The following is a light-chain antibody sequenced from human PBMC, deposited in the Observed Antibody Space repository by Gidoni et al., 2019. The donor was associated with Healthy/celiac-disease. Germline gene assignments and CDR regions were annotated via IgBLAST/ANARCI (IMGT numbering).Light chain of an antibody. CDR2: SAS. J-gene: IGKJ4*01. Sequence: DRQMTQSPSSLSASVGDRVNITCRASQSIRRDLIWYQQKPVKAPTLLIYSASSLQSGVPSRFSGSGSGTDFTLTIISLQPEDFATYYCQQSYSTPPTFGGGTKVEIK. CDR3: QQSYSTPPT. V-gene: IGKV1-39*01. CDR1: QSIRRD.